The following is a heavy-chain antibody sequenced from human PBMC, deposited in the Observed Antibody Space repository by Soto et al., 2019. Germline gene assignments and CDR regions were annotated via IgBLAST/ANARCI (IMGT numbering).Heavy chain of an antibody. CDR3: ARKKGSEQWLLQDNWFDP. D-gene: IGHD6-19*01. CDR1: GYTFTSYG. J-gene: IGHJ5*02. Sequence: QVQLVQSGAEVKKPGASVKVSCKASGYTFTSYGISWVRQAPGQGLEWMGWISAYNGNTNYAQKLQGRVTMTTDTYTSTAYMELRSLRSDDTAVYYCARKKGSEQWLLQDNWFDPWGQGTLVTVSS. CDR2: ISAYNGNT. V-gene: IGHV1-18*01.